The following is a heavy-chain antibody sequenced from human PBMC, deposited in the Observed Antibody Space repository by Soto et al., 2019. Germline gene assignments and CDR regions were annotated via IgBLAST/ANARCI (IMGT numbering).Heavy chain of an antibody. V-gene: IGHV3-33*01. J-gene: IGHJ6*02. D-gene: IGHD3-10*01. CDR3: AAPRGSDGMDV. CDR1: GFTFSSYG. Sequence: GSLRLSCAASGFTFSSYGMHWVRQAPGKGLEWVAVIWYDGSNKYYADSVKGRFTISRDNSKNTLYLQMNSLGAEDTAVYYCAAPRGSDGMDVWGQGTTVTVSS. CDR2: IWYDGSNK.